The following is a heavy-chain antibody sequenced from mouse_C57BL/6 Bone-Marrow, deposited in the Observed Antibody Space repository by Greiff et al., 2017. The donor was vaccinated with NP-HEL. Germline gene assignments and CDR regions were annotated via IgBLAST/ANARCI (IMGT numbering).Heavy chain of an antibody. J-gene: IGHJ2*01. CDR2: IYPGDGDT. CDR3: ARIPPYYDGSSGRFYFDY. Sequence: QVQLQQSGPELVKPGASVKISCKASGYAFSSSWMNWVKQRPGKGLEWIGRIYPGDGDTNYNGKFKGKATLTADKSSSTAYMQLSSLTSEDSAVYFCARIPPYYDGSSGRFYFDYWGQGTTLTVSS. CDR1: GYAFSSSW. V-gene: IGHV1-82*01. D-gene: IGHD1-1*01.